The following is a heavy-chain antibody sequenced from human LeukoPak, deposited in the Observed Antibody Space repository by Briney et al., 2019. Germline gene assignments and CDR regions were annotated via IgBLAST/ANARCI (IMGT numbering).Heavy chain of an antibody. V-gene: IGHV4-59*02. CDR3: ARDSSGYLESFDY. CDR2: MYHTGSG. J-gene: IGHJ4*02. Sequence: SETLSLTCTVSGVSVSSNYWSWIRQAPGKGLEWIGYMYHTGSGNYNPSLKSRVTISVDTSKNQFSLDVNSVTVADTAVYYCARDSSGYLESFDYWGQGTLVTVSS. D-gene: IGHD3-22*01. CDR1: GVSVSSNY.